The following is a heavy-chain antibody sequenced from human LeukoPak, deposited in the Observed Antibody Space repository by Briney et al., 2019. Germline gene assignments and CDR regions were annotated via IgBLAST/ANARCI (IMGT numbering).Heavy chain of an antibody. CDR1: GFTSSTYG. Sequence: GRSLRLSCPASGFTSSTYGMHWVRQAPGKGLEWVAVISYDGSNKYYADSVKGRSTIFRDNAKNTLYLQMNSLRTEDTAVYYCVRDLGGRSGHWGQGTLVTVSS. CDR3: VRDLGGRSGH. D-gene: IGHD1-26*01. V-gene: IGHV3-30*03. CDR2: ISYDGSNK. J-gene: IGHJ4*02.